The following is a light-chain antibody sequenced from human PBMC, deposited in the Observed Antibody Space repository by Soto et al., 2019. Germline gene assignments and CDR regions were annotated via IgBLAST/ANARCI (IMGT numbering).Light chain of an antibody. J-gene: IGKJ1*01. CDR1: QGISSY. CDR2: AAS. CDR3: QQLNSYPRT. Sequence: DIQLTQSPSFLSSSVGDRFTITFRASQGISSYLAWYQQKPGKAPKLLIYAASTLQSGVPSRFSGSGSGTEFTLTISSLQPEDFATYYCQQLNSYPRTFGQGTKVDIK. V-gene: IGKV1-9*01.